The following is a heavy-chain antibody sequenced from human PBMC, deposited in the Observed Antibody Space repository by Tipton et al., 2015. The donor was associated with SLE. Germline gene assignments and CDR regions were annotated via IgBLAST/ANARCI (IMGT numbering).Heavy chain of an antibody. D-gene: IGHD3-3*01. CDR2: VTDSGGGT. V-gene: IGHV3-23*01. Sequence: SLRLSCAASGFTFSTYAMSWVRQAPGKGLEWVSAVTDSGGGTYYADSVKGHFTISRDNSKSTLYLQMNNLRPEDTAVYYCAKDAIERNGVFDAFDIWGQGAMVTVSS. CDR3: AKDAIERNGVFDAFDI. J-gene: IGHJ3*02. CDR1: GFTFSTYA.